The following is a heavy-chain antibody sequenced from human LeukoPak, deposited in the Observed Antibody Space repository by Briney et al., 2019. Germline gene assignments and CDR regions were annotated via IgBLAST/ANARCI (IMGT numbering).Heavy chain of an antibody. D-gene: IGHD3-22*01. V-gene: IGHV3-30*18. J-gene: IGHJ4*02. CDR3: AKVRSGYYYDY. CDR1: GFTFSSYG. Sequence: GGSLRLSCAASGFTFSSYGMHWVRQAPGKGLEWVAVISHDGSLKSYADSVRGRFTISRDTSKNKLYLQMNSLRAEDTAVYYCAKVRSGYYYDYWGRGTLVTVSP. CDR2: ISHDGSLK.